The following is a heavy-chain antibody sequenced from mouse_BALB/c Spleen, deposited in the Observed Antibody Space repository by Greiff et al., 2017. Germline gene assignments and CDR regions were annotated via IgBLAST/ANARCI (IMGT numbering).Heavy chain of an antibody. CDR3: ARVDYGSSYYFDY. Sequence: EVMLVESGGGLVQPGGSLKLSCAASGFTFSSYGMSWVRQTPDKRLELVATINSNGGSTYYPDCVKGRFTISRDNAKNTLYLQMSSLKSEDTAMYYCARVDYGSSYYFDYWGQGTTLTVSS. CDR2: INSNGGST. J-gene: IGHJ2*01. CDR1: GFTFSSYG. V-gene: IGHV5-6-3*01. D-gene: IGHD1-1*01.